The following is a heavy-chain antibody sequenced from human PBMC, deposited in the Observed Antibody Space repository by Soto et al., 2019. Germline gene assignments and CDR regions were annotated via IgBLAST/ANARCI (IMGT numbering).Heavy chain of an antibody. V-gene: IGHV3-48*04. CDR3: ARARLAPGPAYAFDI. CDR2: IGSTGSVT. D-gene: IGHD2-2*01. Sequence: GGSLRLSCAASGFTFSAYSMNWVRQAPGKGLEWVSFIGSTGSVTHYADSVMGRSTISRDNARNSLYLQMNSLRAEDTAVYHCARARLAPGPAYAFDIWGQGTMVTVSS. CDR1: GFTFSAYS. J-gene: IGHJ3*02.